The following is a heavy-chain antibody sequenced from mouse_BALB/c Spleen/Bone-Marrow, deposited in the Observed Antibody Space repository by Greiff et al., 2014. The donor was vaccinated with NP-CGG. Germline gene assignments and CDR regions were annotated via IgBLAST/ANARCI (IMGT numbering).Heavy chain of an antibody. V-gene: IGHV2-3*01. J-gene: IGHJ4*01. CDR1: GFSLTSYG. CDR2: IWGDGST. D-gene: IGHD2-10*02. CDR3: AKGEYAKRYYAMDY. Sequence: QVQLQQPGPGLVAPSQSLSITCTVSGFSLTSYGVSWVRQSPGKGLEWLGVIWGDGSTNYHSALISRLSISKDNSKSQLFLKLNSLQTDDTATYYCAKGEYAKRYYAMDYWGQGTSVTVPS.